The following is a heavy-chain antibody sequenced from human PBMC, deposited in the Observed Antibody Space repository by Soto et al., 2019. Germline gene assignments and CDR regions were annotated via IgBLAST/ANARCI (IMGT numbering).Heavy chain of an antibody. Sequence: QVQLVQSGAEVKKPGSSVKVSCKASGGTFSSYAISWVRQAPGQGLEWMGGIIPIFGTANYAQKFQGRVTITADESTSTDYMELSSLRSEDTAVYYCARVGPLGATSYYYYYGMDVWGHGTTVTVSS. CDR3: ARVGPLGATSYYYYYGMDV. CDR1: GGTFSSYA. CDR2: IIPIFGTA. D-gene: IGHD1-26*01. V-gene: IGHV1-69*01. J-gene: IGHJ6*02.